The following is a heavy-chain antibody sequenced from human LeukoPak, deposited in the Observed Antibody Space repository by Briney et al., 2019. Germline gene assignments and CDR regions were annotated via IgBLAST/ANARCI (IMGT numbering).Heavy chain of an antibody. V-gene: IGHV4-4*07. CDR2: IYTSGST. CDR3: ASLYYDFWSGSYYFDY. J-gene: IGHJ4*02. Sequence: SETLSLTCTVSGGSVNNSYYWSWIRQPAGKGLEWIGRIYTSGSTNYNPSLKSRVTISVDTSKNQFSLKLSSVTAADTAVYYCASLYYDFWSGSYYFDYWGQGTLVTVSS. D-gene: IGHD3-3*01. CDR1: GGSVNNSYY.